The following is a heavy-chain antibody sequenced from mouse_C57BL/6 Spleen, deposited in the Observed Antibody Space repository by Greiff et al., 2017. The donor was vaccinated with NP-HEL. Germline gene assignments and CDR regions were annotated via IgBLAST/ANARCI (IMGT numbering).Heavy chain of an antibody. CDR3: ARAITTVVDWFAY. D-gene: IGHD1-1*01. Sequence: VQLQQSGPELVKPGDSVKISCKASGYSFTGYFMNWVMQSHGKSLEWIGRINPYNGVTFYNQKFKGKATLTVDKSSSTAHMELRSLTSEDSAVYYCARAITTVVDWFAYWGQGTLVTVSA. CDR2: INPYNGVT. J-gene: IGHJ3*01. CDR1: GYSFTGYF. V-gene: IGHV1-20*01.